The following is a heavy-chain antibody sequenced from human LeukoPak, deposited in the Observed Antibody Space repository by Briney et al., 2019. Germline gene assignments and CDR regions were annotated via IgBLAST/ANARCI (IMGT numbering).Heavy chain of an antibody. J-gene: IGHJ4*02. Sequence: PGGSLRLSCAASGLTFTNYWMTWVRQAPGKGLEWVSVIYSGGSTYYADSVKGRFTISRDNSKNTLYLQMNSLRAEDTAVYYCARDLAYGSGSYWGQGTLVTVSS. CDR1: GLTFTNYW. V-gene: IGHV3-53*01. CDR2: IYSGGST. D-gene: IGHD3-10*01. CDR3: ARDLAYGSGSY.